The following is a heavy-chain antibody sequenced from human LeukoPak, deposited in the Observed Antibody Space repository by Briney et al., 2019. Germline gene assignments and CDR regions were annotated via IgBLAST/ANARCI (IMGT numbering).Heavy chain of an antibody. V-gene: IGHV3-13*01. D-gene: IGHD1-26*01. CDR3: ARGRSGSYYDY. Sequence: GGSPRLSCAASGFTFSSYDMHWVRQATGKGLEWVSAIGTAGDTYYPGSVKGRFTISRENAKNSLYLQMNSLRAGDTAVYYCARGRSGSYYDYWGQGTLVTVSS. CDR2: IGTAGDT. CDR1: GFTFSSYD. J-gene: IGHJ4*02.